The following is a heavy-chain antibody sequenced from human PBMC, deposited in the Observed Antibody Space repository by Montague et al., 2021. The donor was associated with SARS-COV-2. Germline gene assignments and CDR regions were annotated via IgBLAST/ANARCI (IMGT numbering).Heavy chain of an antibody. J-gene: IGHJ6*02. CDR2: IWYDGSNK. V-gene: IGHV3-33*01. Sequence: SLRLSCVASGFTFSSYGMHWVRQAPGKGLEWVAVIWYDGSNKYYADSVKGRFTISRDNSKNTLYLQMNSLRAEDTAVYYCARELSPYYYGMDVWGQGTTVTVSS. D-gene: IGHD3-16*02. CDR3: ARELSPYYYGMDV. CDR1: GFTFSSYG.